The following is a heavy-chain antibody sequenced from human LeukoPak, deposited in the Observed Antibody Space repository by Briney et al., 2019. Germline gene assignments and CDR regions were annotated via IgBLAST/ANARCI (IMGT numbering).Heavy chain of an antibody. D-gene: IGHD1-7*01. V-gene: IGHV4-34*01. CDR3: ARAGLSGTKYYFDY. CDR2: INHSGST. Sequence: SETLSLTCAVYGGSFSGYYWSWIRQPPGKGLEWIGEINHSGSTNYNPSLKSRVTISVDTSKNQFSLKLSSMTAADTAVYYCARAGLSGTKYYFDYWGQGTLVTVSS. J-gene: IGHJ4*02. CDR1: GGSFSGYY.